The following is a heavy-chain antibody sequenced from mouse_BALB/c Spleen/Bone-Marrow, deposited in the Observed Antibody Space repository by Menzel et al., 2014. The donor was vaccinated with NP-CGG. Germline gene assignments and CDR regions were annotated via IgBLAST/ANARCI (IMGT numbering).Heavy chain of an antibody. CDR3: ARNGYYVYYYAMDY. D-gene: IGHD2-3*01. CDR2: IDPANGNT. V-gene: IGHV14-3*02. Sequence: VQLKESGAELVKPGASVKLSCTASGFNIKDTYMHWVKQRPEQGLEWIGRIDPANGNTKNDPKFQGKATITADTSSNTAYLQLSSLTSEDTAVYYCARNGYYVYYYAMDYWGQGTSVTVSS. CDR1: GFNIKDTY. J-gene: IGHJ4*01.